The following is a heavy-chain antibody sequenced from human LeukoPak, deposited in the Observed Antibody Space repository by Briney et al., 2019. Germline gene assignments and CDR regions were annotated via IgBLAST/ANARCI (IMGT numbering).Heavy chain of an antibody. CDR2: IIPIFGTA. J-gene: IGHJ3*02. CDR1: GGTFSSCA. Sequence: GASVKVSCKASGGTFSSCAISWVRQAPGQGLEWMGGIIPIFGTANYAQKFQGRVTITADESTSTAYMELSSLRSEDTAVYYCASPSQVVAAIKGAFDIWGQGTMVTVSS. CDR3: ASPSQVVAAIKGAFDI. D-gene: IGHD2-15*01. V-gene: IGHV1-69*13.